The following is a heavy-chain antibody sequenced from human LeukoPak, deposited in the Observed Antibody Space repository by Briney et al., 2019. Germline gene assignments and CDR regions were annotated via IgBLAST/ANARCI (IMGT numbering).Heavy chain of an antibody. Sequence: SETLSLACTVSGGSISSSSYYWGWIRQPPGKGLEWIGSIYYSGSTYYNPSLESRVTISVDTSKNQFSLKLSSVTAADTAVYYCARPGILTGYFDYWGQGTLVTVSS. CDR1: GGSISSSSYY. J-gene: IGHJ4*02. CDR3: ARPGILTGYFDY. CDR2: IYYSGST. D-gene: IGHD3-9*01. V-gene: IGHV4-39*01.